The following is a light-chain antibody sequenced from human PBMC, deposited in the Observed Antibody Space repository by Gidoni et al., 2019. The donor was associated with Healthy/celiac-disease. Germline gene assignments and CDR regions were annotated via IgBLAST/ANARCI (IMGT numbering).Light chain of an antibody. Sequence: IVLTQSPGTLSLSPGERATLSCRASQSVSSSYLAWYQQKPGQAPRLLIYGASSRATGIPDRCSGSGSETDFTLTISRLEPEDFAVYYWQQYGSARTFGQGTKVEIK. CDR2: GAS. CDR3: QQYGSART. V-gene: IGKV3-20*01. CDR1: QSVSSSY. J-gene: IGKJ1*01.